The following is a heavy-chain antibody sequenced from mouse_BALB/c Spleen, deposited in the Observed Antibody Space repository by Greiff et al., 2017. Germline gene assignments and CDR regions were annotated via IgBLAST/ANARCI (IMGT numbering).Heavy chain of an antibody. V-gene: IGHV1-7*01. Sequence: VQLQQSGAELAKPGASVKMSCKASGYTFTSYWMHWVKQRPGQGLEWIGYINPSTGYTEYNQKFKDKATLTADKSSSTAYMQLSSLTSEDSAVYYCARWRYYGSDYYAMDYWGQGTSVTVSS. CDR1: GYTFTSYW. CDR3: ARWRYYGSDYYAMDY. CDR2: INPSTGYT. J-gene: IGHJ4*01. D-gene: IGHD1-1*01.